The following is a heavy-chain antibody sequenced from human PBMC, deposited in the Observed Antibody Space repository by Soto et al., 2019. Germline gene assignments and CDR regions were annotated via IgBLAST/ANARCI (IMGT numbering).Heavy chain of an antibody. Sequence: GGSLRLSCAASGFTFSSYGMHWVRQAPGKGLEWVAVISYDGSNKYYADSVKGRFTISRDNSENTLYLQMNSLRAEDTAVHYCAKDGPELNTGGDPGGYYYGMDVWGQGTRVSSP. CDR2: ISYDGSNK. V-gene: IGHV3-30*18. J-gene: IGHJ6*02. CDR1: GFTFSSYG. D-gene: IGHD2-21*02. CDR3: AKDGPELNTGGDPGGYYYGMDV.